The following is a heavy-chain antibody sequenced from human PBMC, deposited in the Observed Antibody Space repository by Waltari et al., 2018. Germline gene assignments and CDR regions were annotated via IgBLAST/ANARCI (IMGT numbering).Heavy chain of an antibody. J-gene: IGHJ4*02. Sequence: QVQLQQWGAGLLKPSETLSLTCAVYGGSFSGYYWSRIRQPPGKGRVWIGEINHRGSTTDNPALKSRFSISVDTSKNQFSLKLSSVTAADTAVYYCARVRHYGFGEFLFDYWGQGTLVTVSS. V-gene: IGHV4-34*01. CDR1: GGSFSGYY. CDR2: INHRGST. D-gene: IGHD3-10*01. CDR3: ARVRHYGFGEFLFDY.